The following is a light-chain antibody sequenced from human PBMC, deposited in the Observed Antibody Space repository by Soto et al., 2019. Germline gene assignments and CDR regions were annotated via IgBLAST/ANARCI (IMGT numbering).Light chain of an antibody. Sequence: EIVLTQSPGTLSLSPGERATLSCRASESVSSNYLAWYQQKPGQAPRLLIYGASSRATDIPDRFSGSGSGTDFTLRISRLESDDFAVYYCQQYGRSPWTFGQGTKVEIK. CDR2: GAS. CDR3: QQYGRSPWT. J-gene: IGKJ1*01. V-gene: IGKV3-20*01. CDR1: ESVSSNY.